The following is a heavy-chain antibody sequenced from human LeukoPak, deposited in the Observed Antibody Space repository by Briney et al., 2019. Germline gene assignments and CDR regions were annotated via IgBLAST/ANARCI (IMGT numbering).Heavy chain of an antibody. V-gene: IGHV1-2*02. J-gene: IGHJ3*02. CDR1: GYTFTGYY. CDR3: ATAYCSSTSCYRDAFDI. D-gene: IGHD2-2*01. Sequence: ASVKVSCKASGYTFTGYYMHWVRQAPGQGLEWMGWINPNSGGTNYAQKFQGRVTMTRDTSISTAYMELSSLRSEDTAVYYCATAYCSSTSCYRDAFDIWGQGTMVTVSS. CDR2: INPNSGGT.